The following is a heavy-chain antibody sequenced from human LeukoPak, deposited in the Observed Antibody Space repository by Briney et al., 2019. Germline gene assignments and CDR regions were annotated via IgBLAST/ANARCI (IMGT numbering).Heavy chain of an antibody. V-gene: IGHV4-59*06. CDR2: IYYSGST. CDR1: GGSISSYY. Sequence: SETLSLTCTVSGGSISSYYWSWIRQPPGKGLEWIGYIYYSGSTYYNPSLKSRVTISVDTSKNQFSLKLSSVTAADTAVYYCASSLSWYGLKYWGQGTLVTVSS. J-gene: IGHJ4*02. D-gene: IGHD6-13*01. CDR3: ASSLSWYGLKY.